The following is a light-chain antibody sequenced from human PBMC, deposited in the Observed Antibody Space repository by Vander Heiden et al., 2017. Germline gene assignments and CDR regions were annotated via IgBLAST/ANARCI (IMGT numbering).Light chain of an antibody. V-gene: IGKV3-11*01. CDR3: QQRSNLHP. Sequence: EIVLTQSPATLSLSPGERATLSCRASQSVSSYLAWYQQKPGQAPRLLIYDASNRATGIPARFSGSGSGTDFTLTISSLEPEDFAVYYCQQRSNLHPFGQGTRLEIK. CDR1: QSVSSY. CDR2: DAS. J-gene: IGKJ5*01.